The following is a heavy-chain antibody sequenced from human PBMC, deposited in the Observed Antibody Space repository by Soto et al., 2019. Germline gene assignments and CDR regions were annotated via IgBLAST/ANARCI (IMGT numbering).Heavy chain of an antibody. CDR3: AREKDSSSLPYYYYGMDV. D-gene: IGHD6-6*01. CDR1: GFTFSSYS. CDR2: ISSSSSTI. Sequence: GGSLRLSCAASGFTFSSYSMNWVRQAPGKGLEWVSYISSSSSTIYYADSVKGRFTISRDNAKNSLYLQMNSLRDEDTAVYYCAREKDSSSLPYYYYGMDVWGQGTTVTVSS. J-gene: IGHJ6*02. V-gene: IGHV3-48*02.